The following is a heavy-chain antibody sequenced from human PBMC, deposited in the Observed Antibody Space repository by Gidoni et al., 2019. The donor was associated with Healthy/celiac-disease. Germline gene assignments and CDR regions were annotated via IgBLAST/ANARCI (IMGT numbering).Heavy chain of an antibody. CDR2: IIPIFGTA. CDR1: GGTFRSYA. J-gene: IGHJ6*02. V-gene: IGHV1-69*01. D-gene: IGHD2-2*01. CDR3: ARDCSSTSCYEYYYYGMDV. Sequence: QVQLVQSGAEVKKPGSSVKVSCKASGGTFRSYAISWVRQAPGQGLEWMGGIIPIFGTANYAQKFQGRVTITADESTSTAYMELSSLRSEDTAVYYCARDCSSTSCYEYYYYGMDVWGQGTTVTVSS.